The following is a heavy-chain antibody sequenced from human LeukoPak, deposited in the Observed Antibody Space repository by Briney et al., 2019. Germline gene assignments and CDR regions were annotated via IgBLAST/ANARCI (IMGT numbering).Heavy chain of an antibody. Sequence: PGGSLRLSCSASGFTFSNCAMHWVRQAPGKGLEYVSAISGSGSSTYYADSVKGRFTISRDNSKNTLFLQMSNLRPEDTAVYYCVTSSSSGWYAYYWGQGTVVSVSS. CDR2: ISGSGSST. V-gene: IGHV3-64D*09. CDR3: VTSSSSGWYAYY. J-gene: IGHJ4*02. CDR1: GFTFSNCA. D-gene: IGHD6-19*01.